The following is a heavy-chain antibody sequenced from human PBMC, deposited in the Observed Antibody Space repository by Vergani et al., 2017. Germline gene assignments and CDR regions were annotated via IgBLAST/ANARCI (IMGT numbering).Heavy chain of an antibody. Sequence: QVQLQQWGAGLLKPSETLSLTCAVYGGSFSGYYWSWIRQPPGKGLEWIGEINHSGSTNYNPSLKSRVTISVDTSKNQFSLKLSSVTAADTAVYYCAREGCSSTSCYAGWYFDLWGRGTLVTVSS. CDR2: INHSGST. J-gene: IGHJ2*01. CDR3: AREGCSSTSCYAGWYFDL. D-gene: IGHD2-2*01. CDR1: GGSFSGYY. V-gene: IGHV4-34*01.